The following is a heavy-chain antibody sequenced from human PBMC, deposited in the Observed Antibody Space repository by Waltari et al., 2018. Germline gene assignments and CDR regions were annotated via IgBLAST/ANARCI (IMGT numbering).Heavy chain of an antibody. CDR1: GGSFSGYY. V-gene: IGHV4-34*01. Sequence: QVQLQQWGAGLLKPSETLSLTCAVYGGSFSGYYWSWIRQPPGKGLEWNGEINHSGSTNYTPSLKSRVTISVDTSKNQFSLKLSSVTAADTAVYYCARGLGPTRRYSSSARGPAVGVLGRWFDPWGQGTLVTVSS. J-gene: IGHJ5*02. D-gene: IGHD6-6*01. CDR2: INHSGST. CDR3: ARGLGPTRRYSSSARGPAVGVLGRWFDP.